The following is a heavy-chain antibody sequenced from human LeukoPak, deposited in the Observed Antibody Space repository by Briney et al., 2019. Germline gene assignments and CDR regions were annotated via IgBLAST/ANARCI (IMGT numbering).Heavy chain of an antibody. CDR3: AKDGVILTGYPYNWFDP. J-gene: IGHJ5*02. CDR1: GFTFSSYE. Sequence: PGGSLRLSCAASGFTFSSYEMNWVRQAPGKGLEWVSYISSSGSTIYYADSVKGRFTISRDNAKNSLYLQMNSLRAEDTAVYYCAKDGVILTGYPYNWFDPWGQGTLVTVSS. CDR2: ISSSGSTI. V-gene: IGHV3-48*03. D-gene: IGHD3-9*01.